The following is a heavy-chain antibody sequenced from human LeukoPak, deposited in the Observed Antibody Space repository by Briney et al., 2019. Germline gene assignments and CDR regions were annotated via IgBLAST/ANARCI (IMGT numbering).Heavy chain of an antibody. D-gene: IGHD3-9*01. CDR3: ARGWFYDILTGYPQLGNFDY. V-gene: IGHV1-18*04. J-gene: IGHJ4*02. Sequence: ASVKVSCKNPGYSIAGYYIHWVRQAPGQGLEWMGRLNPNYRDTNYAQKLQGRVTMTTDTSTSTAYMELRSLRSDDTAVYYCARGWFYDILTGYPQLGNFDYWGQGTLVTVSS. CDR2: LNPNYRDT. CDR1: GYSIAGYY.